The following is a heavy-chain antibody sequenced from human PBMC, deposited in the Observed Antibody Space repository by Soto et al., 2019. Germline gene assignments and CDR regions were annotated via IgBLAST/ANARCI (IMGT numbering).Heavy chain of an antibody. CDR2: ISSSSSSI. CDR3: ARDPPSIQYCSSTSCPTLPPDY. V-gene: IGHV3-21*01. CDR1: GFTFSSYA. D-gene: IGHD2-2*01. Sequence: GGSLRLSCAASGFTFSSYAMSWVRQTPGKGLEWVSSISSSSSSIYYADSVKGRFTISRDNAKNSLYLQMNSLRAEDTAVYYCARDPPSIQYCSSTSCPTLPPDYWGQGTLVTVSS. J-gene: IGHJ4*02.